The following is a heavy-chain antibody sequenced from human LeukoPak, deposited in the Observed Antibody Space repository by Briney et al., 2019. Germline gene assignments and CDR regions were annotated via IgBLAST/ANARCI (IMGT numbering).Heavy chain of an antibody. Sequence: ASETLSLTCTVSGGSISSYYWSWIRQPPGKGLEWIGYIYYSGSTNYNPSLKSRVTILVDTSKNQFSLKLSSVTAADTAVYYCARERGDSSGSFDYWGQGTLVTVSS. CDR3: ARERGDSSGSFDY. D-gene: IGHD3-22*01. V-gene: IGHV4-59*01. CDR1: GGSISSYY. J-gene: IGHJ4*02. CDR2: IYYSGST.